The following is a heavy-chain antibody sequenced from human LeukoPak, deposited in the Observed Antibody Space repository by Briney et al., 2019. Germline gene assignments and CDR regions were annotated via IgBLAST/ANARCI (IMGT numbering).Heavy chain of an antibody. CDR1: GFTFSDSG. J-gene: IGHJ4*02. Sequence: GGSLKLSCAASGFTFSDSGMHRVRQAPGKGLEWVGRMRSKTQNYATAYAASVKGRFTISRDDSKNTAFLQMNSLKTEDTAVYYCARGGGLVDYWGQGTLVTVSS. CDR3: ARGGGLVDY. V-gene: IGHV3-73*01. CDR2: MRSKTQNYAT. D-gene: IGHD2-15*01.